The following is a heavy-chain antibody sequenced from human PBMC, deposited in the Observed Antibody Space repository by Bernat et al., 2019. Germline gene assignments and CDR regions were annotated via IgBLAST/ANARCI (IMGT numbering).Heavy chain of an antibody. J-gene: IGHJ3*02. D-gene: IGHD6-19*01. CDR1: GYTLTELS. Sequence: QVQLVQSGAEVKKPGASVKVSCKVSGYTLTELSMHWVRQAPGKGLEWMGGFDPEYGETIYAQKFQGRVTMTEDTSTDTAYMELSSLRSEDTAVYYCARKGRSRARSKLAQWLVPGVRSGDDAFDIWGQGTMVTVSS. CDR3: ARKGRSRARSKLAQWLVPGVRSGDDAFDI. V-gene: IGHV1-24*01. CDR2: FDPEYGET.